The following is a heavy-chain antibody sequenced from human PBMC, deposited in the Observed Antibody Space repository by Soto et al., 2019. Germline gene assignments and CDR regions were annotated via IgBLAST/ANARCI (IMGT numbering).Heavy chain of an antibody. V-gene: IGHV1-46*01. J-gene: IGHJ5*02. D-gene: IGHD3-10*01. CDR2: INPSGGST. CDR1: GYTLTCYS. Sequence: GASVEVSSKASGYTLTCYSMQWVRQAPGQGLEWMGIINPSGGSTSYAQKFQGRVTMTRDTSTSTVYMELSSLRSEDTAVYYCARAIVRGVITSLVQGTLV. CDR3: ARAIVRGVITS.